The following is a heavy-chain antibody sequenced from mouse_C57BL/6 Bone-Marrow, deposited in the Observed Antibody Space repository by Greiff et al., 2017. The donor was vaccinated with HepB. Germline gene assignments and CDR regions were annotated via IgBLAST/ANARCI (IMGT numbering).Heavy chain of an antibody. V-gene: IGHV1-81*01. D-gene: IGHD4-1*01. CDR1: GYTFTSYG. CDR2: IYPRSGNT. Sequence: VQLQQSGAELARPGASVKLSCKASGYTFTSYGISWVKQRTGQGLEWIGEIYPRSGNTYYNEKFKGKATLTADKSSSTAYMELRILTSEDSAVYFCARSTLGYAMDYWCQGTSVTVSS. J-gene: IGHJ4*01. CDR3: ARSTLGYAMDY.